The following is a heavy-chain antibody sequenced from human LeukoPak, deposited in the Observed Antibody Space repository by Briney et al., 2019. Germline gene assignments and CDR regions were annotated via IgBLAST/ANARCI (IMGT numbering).Heavy chain of an antibody. D-gene: IGHD6-13*01. CDR2: IKQDGSEK. CDR3: ARVPGYSSSWLDY. V-gene: IGHV3-7*01. J-gene: IGHJ4*02. Sequence: GGSLRLSCAASGFTFSSYWMSWVRQAPGKGLEWVANIKQDGSEKYYVDSVKGRFTISRDNAKNSLYLQMNSLRAEDTAVYYCARVPGYSSSWLDYWGQGTLVTVSS. CDR1: GFTFSSYW.